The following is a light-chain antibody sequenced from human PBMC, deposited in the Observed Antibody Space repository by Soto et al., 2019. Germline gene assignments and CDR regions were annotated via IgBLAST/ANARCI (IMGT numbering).Light chain of an antibody. CDR3: AAWDDSLNCLV. V-gene: IGLV1-44*01. CDR1: SSNIGSNT. CDR2: SNN. J-gene: IGLJ2*01. Sequence: QSVLTQPPSASGTPGQRVTISCSGSSSNIGSNTVNWYQQLPGTAPKLLIYSNNQRPSGVPDRFSGSKSGTSASLAISGLQSYDEADYYCAAWDDSLNCLVCCGGSRLTFL.